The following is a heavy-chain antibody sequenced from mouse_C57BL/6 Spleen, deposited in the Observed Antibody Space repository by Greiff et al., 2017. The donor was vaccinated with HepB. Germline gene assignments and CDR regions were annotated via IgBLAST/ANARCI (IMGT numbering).Heavy chain of an antibody. CDR1: GYAFSSSW. CDR2: IYPGDGDT. V-gene: IGHV1-82*01. CDR3: AREGPSNPYYYAMDY. J-gene: IGHJ4*01. D-gene: IGHD2-5*01. Sequence: VQLQESGPELVKPGASVKISCKASGYAFSSSWMNWVKQRPGKGLEWIGRIYPGDGDTNYNGKFKGKATLTADKSSSTAYMQLSSLTSEDSVVYCCAREGPSNPYYYAMDYWGQGTSVTVSA.